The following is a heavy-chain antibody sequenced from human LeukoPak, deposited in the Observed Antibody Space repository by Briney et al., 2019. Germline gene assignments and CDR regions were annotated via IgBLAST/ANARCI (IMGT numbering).Heavy chain of an antibody. J-gene: IGHJ4*02. D-gene: IGHD3-10*01. CDR2: ISAYNGNT. CDR1: GYTFTSYG. CDR3: ARASYYYGSGSYYIPQDY. Sequence: ASVKVSCKASGYTFTSYGISWVRQAPGQGLEWMGWISAYNGNTNYAQKLQGRVTMTTDTSTSTAYMELRSLRSDDTAVYYCARASYYYGSGSYYIPQDYWGQGTLVTVSS. V-gene: IGHV1-18*01.